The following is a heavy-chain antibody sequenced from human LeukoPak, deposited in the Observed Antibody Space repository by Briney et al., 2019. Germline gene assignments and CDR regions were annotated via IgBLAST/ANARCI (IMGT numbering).Heavy chain of an antibody. Sequence: ASVKVSCKVSGYTLTELSMHWVRQAPGKGLEWMGGFDPEDGETIYAQKFQGRVTMTEDTSTDTAYMELSSLRSEDTAVYYCATGYTSGGNPVWRRFGAFDIWGQGTMVTVSS. CDR1: GYTLTELS. V-gene: IGHV1-24*01. J-gene: IGHJ3*02. D-gene: IGHD4-23*01. CDR3: ATGYTSGGNPVWRRFGAFDI. CDR2: FDPEDGET.